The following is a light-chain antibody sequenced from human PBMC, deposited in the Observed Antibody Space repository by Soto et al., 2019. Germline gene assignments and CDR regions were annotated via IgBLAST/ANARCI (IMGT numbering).Light chain of an antibody. J-gene: IGKJ5*01. CDR1: QSISSY. V-gene: IGKV1-39*01. Sequence: DIQMTQSPSSLSASVGDRVTITCRASQSISSYLNWYQQKPGKAPKLLIYAASSLQSGVPSRFSGSGSGTDFTLTFSSLQPEDFATYYCQHSYSTPHITFGQGTRLE. CDR3: QHSYSTPHIT. CDR2: AAS.